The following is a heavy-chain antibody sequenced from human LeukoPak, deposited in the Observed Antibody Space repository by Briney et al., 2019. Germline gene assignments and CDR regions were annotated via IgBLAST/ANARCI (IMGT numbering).Heavy chain of an antibody. CDR3: AKDEGSWGAKLGCCDY. CDR2: ISGIGGSP. V-gene: IGHV3-23*01. J-gene: IGHJ4*02. D-gene: IGHD1-26*01. CDR1: GFTLSSYA. Sequence: GRSLSLSRAASGFTLSSYAMSSVRQAPRRGLEWVSGISGIGGSPSYADSSKGRFTNSREHSKTTLHLQMDSLRPEDPAVYYCAKDEGSWGAKLGCCDYWGQGSLVTASS.